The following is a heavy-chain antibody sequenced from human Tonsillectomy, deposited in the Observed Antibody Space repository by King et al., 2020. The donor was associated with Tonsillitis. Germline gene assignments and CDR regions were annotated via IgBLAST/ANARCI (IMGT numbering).Heavy chain of an antibody. J-gene: IGHJ4*02. D-gene: IGHD3-22*01. CDR1: RFTFSGYG. Sequence: VQLVESGGGVVQPGRSLRLSCGASRFTFSGYGIHWVRQAPGKGLEWVAVISYDGSNKYYADYVKGRFTISRDNSKNTLYLQMNSLRAEDTAVYYCAKDVMNYYDTSGYYGYFDYWGQGTLVTVSS. V-gene: IGHV3-30*18. CDR2: ISYDGSNK. CDR3: AKDVMNYYDTSGYYGYFDY.